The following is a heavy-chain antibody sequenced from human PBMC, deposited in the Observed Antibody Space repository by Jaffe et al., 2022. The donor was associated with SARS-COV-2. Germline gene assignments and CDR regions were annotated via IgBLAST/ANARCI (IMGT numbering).Heavy chain of an antibody. D-gene: IGHD2-2*01. CDR3: ARGGGQCSGTSCQNWFDP. CDR2: IYHSGSA. Sequence: HVQLQESGPGLVKPSETLSLTCTVSGYSISSGYYWGWIRQPPGKGLEWIGNIYHSGSAYYNPSLKSRVTISVDTSKNQFSLKLSYVTAADTAVYYCARGGGQCSGTSCQNWFDPWGQGTLVTVSS. CDR1: GYSISSGYY. J-gene: IGHJ5*02. V-gene: IGHV4-38-2*02.